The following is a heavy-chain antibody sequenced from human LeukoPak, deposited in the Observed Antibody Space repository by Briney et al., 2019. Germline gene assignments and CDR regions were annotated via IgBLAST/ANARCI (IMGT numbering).Heavy chain of an antibody. D-gene: IGHD3-16*02. CDR2: IRSKAYGGTT. Sequence: GGSLRLSCTASGFTFGDYAMSWFRQAPGKGLEWVGFIRSKAYGGTTEYAASVKGGFTISRDDSKGIAYLQMNSLKTEDTAVYYCTRSYYDYVWGSYRYSPYFDYWGQGTLVTVSS. V-gene: IGHV3-49*03. CDR1: GFTFGDYA. J-gene: IGHJ4*02. CDR3: TRSYYDYVWGSYRYSPYFDY.